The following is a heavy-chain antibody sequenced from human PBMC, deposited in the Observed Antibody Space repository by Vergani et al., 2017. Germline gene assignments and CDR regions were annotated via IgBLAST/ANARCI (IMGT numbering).Heavy chain of an antibody. D-gene: IGHD3-16*01. CDR3: AKGLNYYYMDV. CDR2: TWYDGNNK. V-gene: IGHV3-33*06. Sequence: QVQLVESGGGVVQPGRSLRLSCAASGFTFNQYGMHWVRQAPGKGLEWVAVTWYDGNNKQYADSVKGRFTISRDNSKSTMYLQMNSLRDEDTGVYYCAKGLNYYYMDVWGKGTTVTVSS. CDR1: GFTFNQYG. J-gene: IGHJ6*03.